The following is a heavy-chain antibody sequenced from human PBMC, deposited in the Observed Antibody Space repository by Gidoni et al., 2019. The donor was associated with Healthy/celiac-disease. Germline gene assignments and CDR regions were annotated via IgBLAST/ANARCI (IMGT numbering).Heavy chain of an antibody. J-gene: IGHJ6*03. CDR3: TTELGFVVVPAAMPRYMDV. CDR1: GFTFSNAW. V-gene: IGHV3-15*01. D-gene: IGHD2-2*01. Sequence: EVQLVESGGGLVKPGGSLRLSCAASGFTFSNAWMSWVRQAPGKGLEWVGRIKSKTDGGTTDYAAPVKGRFTISRDDSKNTLYLQMNSLKTEDTAVYYCTTELGFVVVPAAMPRYMDVWGKGTTVTVSS. CDR2: IKSKTDGGTT.